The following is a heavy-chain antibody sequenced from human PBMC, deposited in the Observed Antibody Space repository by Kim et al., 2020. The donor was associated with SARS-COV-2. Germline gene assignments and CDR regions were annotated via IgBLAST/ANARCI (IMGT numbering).Heavy chain of an antibody. V-gene: IGHV4-34*01. CDR3: ASSYYGSDLRP. CDR2: INHSGST. D-gene: IGHD3-10*01. CDR1: GGSFSGYY. J-gene: IGHJ5*02. Sequence: SETLSLTCAVYGGSFSGYYWSWIRQPPGKGLEWIGEINHSGSTNYNPSLKSRVTISVDTSKNQFSLKLSSVTAADTAVYYCASSYYGSDLRPWGQGTLVT.